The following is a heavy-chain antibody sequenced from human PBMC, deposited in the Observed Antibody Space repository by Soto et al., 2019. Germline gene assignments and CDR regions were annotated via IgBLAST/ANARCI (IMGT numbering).Heavy chain of an antibody. CDR1: GGTFSSYA. CDR3: ARGPENYYDSSGYYYASFDY. D-gene: IGHD3-22*01. Sequence: QVQLVQSGAEVKKPGSSVKVSCKASGGTFSSYAISWVRQAPGQGLEWMGGIIPIFGTANYAQKFQGRVTITADKSTSTAYMELSSLRSEDTAVYYCARGPENYYDSSGYYYASFDYWGQGTLVTVSS. V-gene: IGHV1-69*06. J-gene: IGHJ4*02. CDR2: IIPIFGTA.